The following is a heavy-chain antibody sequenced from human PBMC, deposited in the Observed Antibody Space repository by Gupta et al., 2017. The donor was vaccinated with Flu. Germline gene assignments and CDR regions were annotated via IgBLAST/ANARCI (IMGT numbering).Heavy chain of an antibody. CDR2: ISSSSSYI. CDR1: GFTFSSYS. V-gene: IGHV3-21*01. D-gene: IGHD2/OR15-2a*01. CDR3: ARDPPEYEPKHYYYGMDV. J-gene: IGHJ6*02. Sequence: EVQLVESGGGLVKPGGSLRLSCAASGFTFSSYSMNWVRQAPGKGLEWVSSISSSSSYIYYADSVKGRFTISRDNAKNSLYLQMNSLRAEDTAVYYCARDPPEYEPKHYYYGMDVWGQGTTVTVSS.